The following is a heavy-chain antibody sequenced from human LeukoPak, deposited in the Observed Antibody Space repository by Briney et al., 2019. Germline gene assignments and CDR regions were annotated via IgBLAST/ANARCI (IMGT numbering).Heavy chain of an antibody. CDR2: IWYDGSNK. V-gene: IGHV3-33*01. CDR3: ARSGYYKNGYFDY. J-gene: IGHJ4*02. Sequence: GGSLRLSCAASGFTFSSYGMHWVRRAPGKGLEWVAVIWYDGSNKYYADSVKGRFTISRDNSKNTLYLQMNSLRAEDTAVYYCARSGYYKNGYFDYWGQGTLVTVSS. CDR1: GFTFSSYG. D-gene: IGHD3-22*01.